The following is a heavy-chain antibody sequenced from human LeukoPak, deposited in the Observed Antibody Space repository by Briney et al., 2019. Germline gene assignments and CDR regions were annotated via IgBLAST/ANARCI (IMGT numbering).Heavy chain of an antibody. J-gene: IGHJ5*02. V-gene: IGHV4-30-4*01. CDR2: IYYSGST. D-gene: IGHD3-22*01. Sequence: SQTLSLTCTVSGGSISSGDYYWSWIRQPPGKGLEWIGYIYYSGSTYYNPSLKSRVTISVDTSKNQFSLKLSSVTAADTAVYYCARAVRLGYYDSSGYSTPNWFDPWGQGTLVTVSS. CDR1: GGSISSGDYY. CDR3: ARAVRLGYYDSSGYSTPNWFDP.